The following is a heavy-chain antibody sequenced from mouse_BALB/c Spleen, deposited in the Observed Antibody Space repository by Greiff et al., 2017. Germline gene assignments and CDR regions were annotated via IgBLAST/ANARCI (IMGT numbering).Heavy chain of an antibody. CDR3: ARRDGGNYAMDY. CDR2: ISSGGSYT. Sequence: EVHLVESGGDLVKPGGSLKLSCAASGFTFSSYGMSWVRQTPDKRLEWVATISSGGSYTYYPDSVKGRFTISRDNAKNTLYLQMSSLKSEDTAMYYCARRDGGNYAMDYWGQGTSVTVSS. D-gene: IGHD1-1*01. J-gene: IGHJ4*01. V-gene: IGHV5-6*01. CDR1: GFTFSSYG.